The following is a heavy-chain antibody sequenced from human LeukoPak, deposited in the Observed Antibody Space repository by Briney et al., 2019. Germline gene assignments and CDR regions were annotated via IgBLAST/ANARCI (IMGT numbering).Heavy chain of an antibody. J-gene: IGHJ4*02. D-gene: IGHD3-10*01. CDR1: GGSFSGYY. CDR2: INHSGST. V-gene: IGHV4-34*01. CDR3: ASRANTMVRGVASD. Sequence: PSETLSLTCAVYGGSFSGYYWSWIRQPPGKGQEWIGEINHSGSTNYNPSLKSRVTISVDTSKNQFSLKLSSVTAADTAVYYCASRANTMVRGVASDWGQGTLVTVSS.